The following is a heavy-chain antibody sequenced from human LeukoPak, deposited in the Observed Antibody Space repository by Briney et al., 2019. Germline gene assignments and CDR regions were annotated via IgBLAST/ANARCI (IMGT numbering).Heavy chain of an antibody. Sequence: SVKVSCKASGGTFSSYAITWVRQAPGQGLEWMGGIIPIFGTANYAQKFQGRVTITTDESTSTAYMELRSLRSDDTAVYYCARVRGSPAPFDYWGQGTLVTVSS. CDR2: IIPIFGTA. J-gene: IGHJ4*02. V-gene: IGHV1-69*05. CDR1: GGTFSSYA. CDR3: ARVRGSPAPFDY.